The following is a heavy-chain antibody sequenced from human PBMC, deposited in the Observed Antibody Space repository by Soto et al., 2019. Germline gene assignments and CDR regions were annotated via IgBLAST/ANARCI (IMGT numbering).Heavy chain of an antibody. Sequence: EVQLVESGGGLVQPGGSLRLSCAASGFTFSSYWMHWVRQAPGKGLVWVSRINSDGSSTSYADSVKGRFTISRDNAKNTLYLQMNSLRAEDTAVYYCARDAPERYCSGGSCYPVRNYYYYGMDVWGQGTTVTVSS. V-gene: IGHV3-74*01. CDR2: INSDGSST. CDR1: GFTFSSYW. J-gene: IGHJ6*02. CDR3: ARDAPERYCSGGSCYPVRNYYYYGMDV. D-gene: IGHD2-15*01.